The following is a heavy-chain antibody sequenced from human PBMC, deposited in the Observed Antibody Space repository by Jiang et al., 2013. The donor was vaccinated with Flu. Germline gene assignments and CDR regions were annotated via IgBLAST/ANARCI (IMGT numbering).Heavy chain of an antibody. J-gene: IGHJ4*02. V-gene: IGHV1-69*01. D-gene: IGHD3-22*01. Sequence: KFQGRVTITADESTSTAYMELSSLRSEDTAVYYCASHPNYYDSSGYPRFDYWGQGTLVTVSS. CDR3: ASHPNYYDSSGYPRFDY.